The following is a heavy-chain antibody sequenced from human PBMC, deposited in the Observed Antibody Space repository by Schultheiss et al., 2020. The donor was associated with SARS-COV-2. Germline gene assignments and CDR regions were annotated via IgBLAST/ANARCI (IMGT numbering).Heavy chain of an antibody. V-gene: IGHV1-18*04. CDR2: ISAYSGNT. CDR3: ARDGSLDH. J-gene: IGHJ5*02. Sequence: ASVKVSCKASGYTFNTYGLSWVRQAPGQGLEWMGWISAYSGNTQYAQKIQGRVTMTTDTSTNTAYMELRSLTSDDTAVYFCARDGSLDHWGQGTLVTVSS. D-gene: IGHD5-12*01. CDR1: GYTFNTYG.